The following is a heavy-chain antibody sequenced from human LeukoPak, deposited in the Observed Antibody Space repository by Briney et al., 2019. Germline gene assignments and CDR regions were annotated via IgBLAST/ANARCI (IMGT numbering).Heavy chain of an antibody. Sequence: SAPLSPTSTVPGGSISSYYCSWFRQPAGKGLEWIGRIYTSGSTNYNPSLKSRVTMSVDTSKNQFSLKLSSVTAADTAVYYCARDSKYSSGWYHDYWGQGTLVTVSS. CDR2: IYTSGST. V-gene: IGHV4-4*07. J-gene: IGHJ4*02. CDR1: GGSISSYY. D-gene: IGHD6-19*01. CDR3: ARDSKYSSGWYHDY.